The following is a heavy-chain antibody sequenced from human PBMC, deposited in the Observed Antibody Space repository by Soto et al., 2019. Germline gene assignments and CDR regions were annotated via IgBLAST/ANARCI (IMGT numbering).Heavy chain of an antibody. D-gene: IGHD3-10*01. Sequence: SETLSLTCTVSGGSISSYYWSWIRQPPGKGLEWIGYIYYSGSTNYNPSLKSRVNKSVDTSKNQFSLKQSSVTAADTAVYYCARVWGGAFDIWGQGTMVTVSS. CDR3: ARVWGGAFDI. V-gene: IGHV4-59*08. J-gene: IGHJ3*02. CDR1: GGSISSYY. CDR2: IYYSGST.